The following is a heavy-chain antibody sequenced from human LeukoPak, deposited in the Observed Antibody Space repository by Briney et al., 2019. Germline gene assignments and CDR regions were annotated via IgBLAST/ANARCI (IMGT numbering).Heavy chain of an antibody. CDR1: GFSVNNNY. D-gene: IGHD6-19*01. J-gene: IGHJ4*02. Sequence: GGSLRLSCAAAGFSVNNNYMSWVRQAPGKGLEWVSVIYSDGGTFYSNSVKGRFTISRDYSKNTLFLQMNSLRADDTAVYYCAKDSSGPAFWGQGTLVTASS. CDR2: IYSDGGT. V-gene: IGHV3-53*01. CDR3: AKDSSGPAF.